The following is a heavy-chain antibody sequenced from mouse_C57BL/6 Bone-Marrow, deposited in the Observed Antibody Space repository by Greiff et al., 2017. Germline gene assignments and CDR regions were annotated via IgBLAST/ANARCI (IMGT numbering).Heavy chain of an antibody. CDR3: ARWLGFDY. D-gene: IGHD3-3*01. V-gene: IGHV1-64*01. CDR2: IHTNSGST. CDR1: GYTFTSYW. Sequence: VQLQQPGAELVKPGASVKLSCKASGYTFTSYWMHWVKQRPGQGLEWIGMIHTNSGSTNYNEKFKSKATLTVDKSPSTAYVQLSSLTSEDSAVYYCARWLGFDYWGQGTTLTVSS. J-gene: IGHJ2*01.